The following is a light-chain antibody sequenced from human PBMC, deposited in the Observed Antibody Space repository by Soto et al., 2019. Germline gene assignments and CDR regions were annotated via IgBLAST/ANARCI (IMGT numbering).Light chain of an antibody. J-gene: IGKJ2*01. Sequence: EIVLTQSPATLSASPGERVTLSCRASQTVSFSLAWYQQKPGQAPRLLIHTASTRATGIPARFSGSGSGTAFTLTISSLQSLDFAVYFCQQYANCPPYTFGQGTKVEMK. CDR1: QTVSFS. CDR3: QQYANCPPYT. CDR2: TAS. V-gene: IGKV3-15*01.